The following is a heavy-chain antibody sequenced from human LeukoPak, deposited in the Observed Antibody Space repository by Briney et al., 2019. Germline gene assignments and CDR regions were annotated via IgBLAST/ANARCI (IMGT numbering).Heavy chain of an antibody. CDR1: GGSFSGYY. Sequence: PSETLSLTCAVYGGSFSGYYWSWIRQPPGKGLEWIGEINHSGSTNYNPSLKSRVTISVDTSKNQFSLKLSSVTAADTAVYYCARKKERWRDYYYYYMDVWGKGTTVTISS. CDR3: ARKKERWRDYYYYYMDV. J-gene: IGHJ6*03. V-gene: IGHV4-34*01. CDR2: INHSGST. D-gene: IGHD1-1*01.